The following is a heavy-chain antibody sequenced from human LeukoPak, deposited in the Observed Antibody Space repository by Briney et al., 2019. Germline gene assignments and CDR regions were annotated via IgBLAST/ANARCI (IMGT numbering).Heavy chain of an antibody. J-gene: IGHJ5*02. CDR2: INHSGST. D-gene: IGHD3-10*01. V-gene: IGHV4-34*01. CDR1: GGTFSGYY. Sequence: SETLSLTCAVYGGTFSGYYWSWIRQPPGKGLEWIGEINHSGSTNYNPSLKSRVTISVDTSKNQFSLKLRSVTAADTAVYYCARGLTYYYGSGSYYRRVWFDPWGQGTLVTVSS. CDR3: ARGLTYYYGSGSYYRRVWFDP.